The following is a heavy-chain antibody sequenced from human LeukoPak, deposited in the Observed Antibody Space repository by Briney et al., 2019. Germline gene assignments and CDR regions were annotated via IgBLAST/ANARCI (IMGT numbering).Heavy chain of an antibody. CDR2: INPNSGGT. Sequence: ASVKVSCKTSGYTFTTYGISWVRQAPGQGLEWMGWINPNSGGTNYAQKFQGRVTMTRDTSISTAYMELSRLRSDDTAVYYCARGAFYYDNAFDIWGQGTMVTVSS. CDR1: GYTFTTYG. J-gene: IGHJ3*02. CDR3: ARGAFYYDNAFDI. D-gene: IGHD3-22*01. V-gene: IGHV1-2*02.